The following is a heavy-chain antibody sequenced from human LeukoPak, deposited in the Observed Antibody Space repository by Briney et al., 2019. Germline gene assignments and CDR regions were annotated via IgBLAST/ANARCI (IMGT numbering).Heavy chain of an antibody. J-gene: IGHJ4*02. Sequence: PGGSLRLSCAASGFTFSNYWMYWVRQGAGKGLVWVSRINSDGTTTNYADSVKGRFTTSRDNAKNTLYLQMNSLRAEDTAVYYCVVVVTATPYWGQGTLVTVSS. V-gene: IGHV3-74*01. CDR3: VVVVTATPY. CDR1: GFTFSNYW. D-gene: IGHD2-21*02. CDR2: INSDGTTT.